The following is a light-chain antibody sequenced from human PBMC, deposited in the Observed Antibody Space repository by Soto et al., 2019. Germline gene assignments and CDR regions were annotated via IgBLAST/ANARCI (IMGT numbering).Light chain of an antibody. CDR2: EVN. J-gene: IGLJ2*01. CDR1: SSDVGGYNY. Sequence: QSVLTQPPSASGSPGQSVTISCTGTSSDVGGYNYVSWYQQHPGKAPKLMIYEVNKRSSGVPDRFSGSKSGNTASLIVSGLQAEDEADYYCSSYADSMVIFGGGTKLTVL. CDR3: SSYADSMVI. V-gene: IGLV2-8*01.